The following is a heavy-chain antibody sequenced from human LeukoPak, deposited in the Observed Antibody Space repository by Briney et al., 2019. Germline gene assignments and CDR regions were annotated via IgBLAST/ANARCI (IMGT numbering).Heavy chain of an antibody. D-gene: IGHD2-15*01. CDR1: GYTFTGYY. CDR3: ARGTGRYCSGGSCYPNY. V-gene: IGHV1-2*02. J-gene: IGHJ4*02. Sequence: ASVKVSCKASGYTFTGYYMHWVRQAPGQGLEWMGWINPNSGGTNYAQKFQGRVTMTRDTSISTAYMELSRLRSDDTAVYYCARGTGRYCSGGSCYPNYWGQGTLVTVSS. CDR2: INPNSGGT.